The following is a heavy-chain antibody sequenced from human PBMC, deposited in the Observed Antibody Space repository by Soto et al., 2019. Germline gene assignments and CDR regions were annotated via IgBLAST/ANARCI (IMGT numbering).Heavy chain of an antibody. CDR1: GGSINSYW. V-gene: IGHV4-4*07. CDR3: ARDIGSYAYGEGY. J-gene: IGHJ4*02. Sequence: SETLSLTCSVSGGSINSYWWSWIRQPAGKGLEWIGRVYSSGTTDYNPSLNSRATLSVETSKNQFSLKLSSVTAADTAVYYCARDIGSYAYGEGYWGQGILVNVSS. CDR2: VYSSGTT. D-gene: IGHD3-10*01.